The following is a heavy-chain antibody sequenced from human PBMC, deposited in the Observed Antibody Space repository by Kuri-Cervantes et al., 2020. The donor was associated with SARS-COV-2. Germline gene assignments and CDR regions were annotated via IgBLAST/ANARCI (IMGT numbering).Heavy chain of an antibody. J-gene: IGHJ6*03. Sequence: SETLSLTCTVSGGYVSSYYWSWIRQPPGKGLEWIGYIYYSGSTNYNPSLKSRVTISVDTSKNQFPLKLSSVTAADTAVYYCARGRLGSSSWYQYYYMDVWCKGTTVTVSS. CDR2: IYYSGST. V-gene: IGHV4-59*02. D-gene: IGHD6-13*01. CDR1: GGYVSSYY. CDR3: ARGRLGSSSWYQYYYMDV.